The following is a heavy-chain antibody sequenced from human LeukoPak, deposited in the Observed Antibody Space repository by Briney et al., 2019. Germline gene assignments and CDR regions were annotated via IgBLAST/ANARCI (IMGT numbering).Heavy chain of an antibody. D-gene: IGHD3-10*01. J-gene: IGHJ4*01. V-gene: IGHV4-34*01. Sequence: PSETLSLTCAVYGGSFSGYYWSWIRQPPGKGLEWIAEINHSGSTNYNPSLKSRVTISVDTSKNQFSLKLSSVTAADTALYYCARHRSGSRSNPAYWGHGTLVTVSS. CDR2: INHSGST. CDR1: GGSFSGYY. CDR3: ARHRSGSRSNPAY.